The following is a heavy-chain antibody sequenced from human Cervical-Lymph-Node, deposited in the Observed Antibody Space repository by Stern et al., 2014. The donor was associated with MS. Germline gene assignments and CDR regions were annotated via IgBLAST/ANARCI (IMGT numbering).Heavy chain of an antibody. Sequence: VQLVQSGAEVKKPGSSVKVSCKASGGTFSSYAISWVRQAPGQGLEWMGGIIPIFGTANYAQKLQGRVTLKADQSTGKGEMELSSLRSEDTAVYSCARSHSESDGMDVWGQGTTVTVSS. CDR3: ARSHSESDGMDV. CDR2: IIPIFGTA. CDR1: GGTFSSYA. V-gene: IGHV1-69*01. D-gene: IGHD3-10*01. J-gene: IGHJ6*02.